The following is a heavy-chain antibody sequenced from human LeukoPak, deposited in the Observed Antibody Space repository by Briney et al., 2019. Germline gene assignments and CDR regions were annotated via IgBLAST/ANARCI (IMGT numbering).Heavy chain of an antibody. CDR3: ARDNSSGWSDFHYYGMDV. D-gene: IGHD6-19*01. V-gene: IGHV3-53*01. Sequence: PGGSLRLSCAASGFTVSNNYMSWVRQAPGKGLEWVSVIHSGGTTNYADSVQGRFVISRDSAKNSLYLRMNSLRAEDTAVYYCARDNSSGWSDFHYYGMDVWGQGTTVIVSS. CDR2: IHSGGTT. CDR1: GFTVSNNY. J-gene: IGHJ6*02.